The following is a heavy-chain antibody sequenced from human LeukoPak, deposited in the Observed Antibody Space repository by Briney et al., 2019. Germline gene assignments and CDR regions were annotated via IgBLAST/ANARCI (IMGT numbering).Heavy chain of an antibody. CDR2: ISSSSSYI. Sequence: GGSLRLSCAASGFTFSSYEMNWVRQAPGKGLEWVSSISSSSSYIYYADSVKGRFTISRDNAKNSPYLQMNSLRAEDTAVYYCAKDIGSYYDYWGQGILVTVSS. CDR3: AKDIGSYYDY. CDR1: GFTFSSYE. D-gene: IGHD3-10*01. J-gene: IGHJ4*02. V-gene: IGHV3-21*01.